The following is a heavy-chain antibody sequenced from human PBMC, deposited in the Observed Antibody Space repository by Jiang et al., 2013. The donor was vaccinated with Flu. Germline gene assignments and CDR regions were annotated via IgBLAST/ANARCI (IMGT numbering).Heavy chain of an antibody. V-gene: IGHV3-23*01. CDR3: AKDSDIVVVPAAVYYYYYGMDV. Sequence: AASGFTFSSYAMRLGSGQAPGKGAWSGSSAISGSGGSTYYADSVKGRFTISRDNSKNTLYLQMNSLRAEDTAVYYCAKDSDIVVVPAAVYYYYYGMDVWGQGTTVTVSS. CDR2: ISGSGGST. CDR1: GFTFSSYA. J-gene: IGHJ6*02. D-gene: IGHD2-2*01.